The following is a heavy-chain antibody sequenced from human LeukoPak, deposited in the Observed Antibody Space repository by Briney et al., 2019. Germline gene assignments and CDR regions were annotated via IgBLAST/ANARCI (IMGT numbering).Heavy chain of an antibody. CDR2: FDPEDGET. V-gene: IGHV1-24*01. J-gene: IGHJ4*02. CDR3: ARDEGLGRLQSFFDY. Sequence: ASVKVSCKVSGYTLTELSMHWVRQAPGKGLEWMGGFDPEDGETIYAQKFQGRVTMTEDTSTDTAYMELSSLRSEDTAVYYCARDEGLGRLQSFFDYWGQGTLVTVSS. D-gene: IGHD5-24*01. CDR1: GYTLTELS.